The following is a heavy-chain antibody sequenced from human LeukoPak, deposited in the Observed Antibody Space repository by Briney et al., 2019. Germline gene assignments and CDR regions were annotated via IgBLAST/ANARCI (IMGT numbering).Heavy chain of an antibody. Sequence: SVKVSCKASGGTFSSYAISWVRQAPGQGLEWVGRIIPIFGTANYAQKFQGRVTITTDESTSTAYVELSSLRSEDTAVYYCARGIAVAGPGKDYWGQGTLVTVSS. J-gene: IGHJ4*02. V-gene: IGHV1-69*05. CDR1: GGTFSSYA. D-gene: IGHD6-19*01. CDR2: IIPIFGTA. CDR3: ARGIAVAGPGKDY.